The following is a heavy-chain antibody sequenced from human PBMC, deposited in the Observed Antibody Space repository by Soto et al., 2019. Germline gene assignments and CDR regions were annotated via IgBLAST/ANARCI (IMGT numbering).Heavy chain of an antibody. D-gene: IGHD6-13*01. CDR1: GGSFSGYY. Sequence: QVQLQQWGAGLLKPSETLSLTCAVYGGSFSGYYWSWIRQPPGKGLEWIGEINHSGSTNYNPSLKSRVTISVDTSKNQFSLKLSSVTAADTAVYYCASIRTTGINYFDYWGQGTLVTVSS. J-gene: IGHJ4*02. CDR2: INHSGST. V-gene: IGHV4-34*01. CDR3: ASIRTTGINYFDY.